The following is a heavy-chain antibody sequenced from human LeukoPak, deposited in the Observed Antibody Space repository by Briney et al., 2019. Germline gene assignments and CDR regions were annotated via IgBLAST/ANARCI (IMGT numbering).Heavy chain of an antibody. V-gene: IGHV1-2*06. CDR2: INPNSGGT. Sequence: GASVKVSCKASGYTFTGYYMHWVRQAPGQGLEWMGRINPNSGGTNYAQKFQGRVTMTRDTSISTAYMELSRLRSDDTAVHYCARDKQLVRRPGPIDYWGQGTLVTVSS. J-gene: IGHJ4*02. D-gene: IGHD6-6*01. CDR3: ARDKQLVRRPGPIDY. CDR1: GYTFTGYY.